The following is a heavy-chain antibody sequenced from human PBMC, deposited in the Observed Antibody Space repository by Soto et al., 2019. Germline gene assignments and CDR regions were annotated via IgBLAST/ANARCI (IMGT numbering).Heavy chain of an antibody. CDR3: ARGFYYDFWSGYSDYYYYYMDV. D-gene: IGHD3-3*01. CDR1: GGSFSGYY. CDR2: INHSGST. V-gene: IGHV4-34*01. J-gene: IGHJ6*03. Sequence: SETLSLTCAVYGGSFSGYYWSWIRQPPGKGLEWIGEINHSGSTNYNPSHKSRVNISVDTSKNQLSLKLSSVTAEDTAVYYCARGFYYDFWSGYSDYYYYYMDVWGKGTTVTVSS.